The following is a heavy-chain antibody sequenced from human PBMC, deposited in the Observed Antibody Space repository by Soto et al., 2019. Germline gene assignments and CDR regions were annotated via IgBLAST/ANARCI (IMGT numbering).Heavy chain of an antibody. V-gene: IGHV4-59*01. CDR2: IYYIGST. D-gene: IGHD5-12*01. J-gene: IGHJ4*02. CDR1: GGSISSSY. Sequence: QVQLQESGPGLVKPSETLSLMCTVSGGSISSSYWSWIRQPPGKGLEWIGYIYYIGSTNYNPSLKSRVTISVDTSKNQFSLKLSSVTAADTAVYYCARERRDGYKHYFDYWGQGTLVTVSS. CDR3: ARERRDGYKHYFDY.